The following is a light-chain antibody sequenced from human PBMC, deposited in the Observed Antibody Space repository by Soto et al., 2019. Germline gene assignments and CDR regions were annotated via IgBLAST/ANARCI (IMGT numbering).Light chain of an antibody. J-gene: IGKJ1*01. CDR3: QQTYATPPT. Sequence: DIQMTQSPSSLSASVGDRVILTCRASQTIRTSLNWYQQKPGKAPKLLIYAASTLHSGVPSRFSGSGSGTDFTLSISNLQPEDFATYFCQQTYATPPTFGQGTKVEI. V-gene: IGKV1-39*01. CDR2: AAS. CDR1: QTIRTS.